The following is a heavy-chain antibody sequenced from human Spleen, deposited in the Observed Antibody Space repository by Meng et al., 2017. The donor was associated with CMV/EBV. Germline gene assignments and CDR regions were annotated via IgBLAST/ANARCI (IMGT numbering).Heavy chain of an antibody. V-gene: IGHV4-39*07. CDR1: GGSISSSSYY. CDR2: INHSGST. CDR3: ARVGGDVVVVPAAHGGWFDP. J-gene: IGHJ5*02. Sequence: SETLSLTCTVSGGSISSSSYYWGWIRQPPGKGLEWIGEINHSGSTNYNPSLKSRVTISVDTSKNQFSLKLSSVTAADTAVYYCARVGGDVVVVPAAHGGWFDPWGQGTLVTVSS. D-gene: IGHD2-2*01.